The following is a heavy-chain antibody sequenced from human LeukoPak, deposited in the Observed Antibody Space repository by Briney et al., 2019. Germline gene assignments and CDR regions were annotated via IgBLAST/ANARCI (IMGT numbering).Heavy chain of an antibody. CDR2: IYTSGST. Sequence: PSETLSLTCTVSGDSISDYFWNWIRQPAGKGLEWIGRIYTSGSTNYNPSLKNRVIMSVDTSKNQFSLKLSSVTAADTATYYCARGKLRPSGRSIGFNYYYLGVWGKGTTVTISS. D-gene: IGHD3-10*01. V-gene: IGHV4-4*07. CDR1: GDSISDYF. J-gene: IGHJ6*03. CDR3: ARGKLRPSGRSIGFNYYYLGV.